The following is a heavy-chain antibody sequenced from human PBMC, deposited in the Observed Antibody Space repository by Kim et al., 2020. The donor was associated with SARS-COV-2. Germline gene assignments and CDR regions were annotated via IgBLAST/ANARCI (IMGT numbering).Heavy chain of an antibody. D-gene: IGHD6-6*01. CDR3: ASDQYSSSSYCFDN. CDR1: GFTVSSNY. Sequence: GGSLRLSCAASGFTVSSNYMNWVRQAPGKGLEWVSFIHTGGSTSYADSAGCRSSISRDSSKNTLYLQTNILRAEDTVEYYCASDQYSSSSYCFDNWGQG. J-gene: IGHJ4*02. V-gene: IGHV3-66*01. CDR2: IHTGGST.